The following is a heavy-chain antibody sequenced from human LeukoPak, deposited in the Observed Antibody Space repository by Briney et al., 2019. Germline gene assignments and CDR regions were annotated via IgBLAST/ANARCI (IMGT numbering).Heavy chain of an antibody. V-gene: IGHV1-8*01. J-gene: IGHJ5*02. Sequence: ASVKVSCKASGYTFTTYDINGVRQATGQGLEWMGWMNPNSGNTGYAQKFQGRVTMTRNTSISTAYMELSSLRSEDTAVYYCARGPNKSDGGNSGSAWFDPWGQGTLVTVSS. CDR3: ARGPNKSDGGNSGSAWFDP. D-gene: IGHD4-23*01. CDR2: MNPNSGNT. CDR1: GYTFTTYD.